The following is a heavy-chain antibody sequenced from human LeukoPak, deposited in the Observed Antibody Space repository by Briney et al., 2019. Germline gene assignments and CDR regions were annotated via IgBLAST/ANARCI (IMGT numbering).Heavy chain of an antibody. CDR2: IYYSGST. D-gene: IGHD6-19*01. V-gene: IGHV4-39*07. CDR1: GGSISSSSYY. CDR3: ASEIGYSSGWYDGLGYYYYMDV. Sequence: SETLSLTCTVSGGSISSSSYYWGWIRQPPGKGLEWIGSIYYSGSTYYNPSLKSRVTISVDTSKNQFSLKLSSVTAADTAVYYCASEIGYSSGWYDGLGYYYYMDVWGKGTTVTVSS. J-gene: IGHJ6*03.